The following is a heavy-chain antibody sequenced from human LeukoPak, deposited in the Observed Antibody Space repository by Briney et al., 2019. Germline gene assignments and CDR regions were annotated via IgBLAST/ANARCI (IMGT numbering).Heavy chain of an antibody. V-gene: IGHV3-73*01. D-gene: IGHD2-2*01. CDR3: TRREYCSSTSCLFDY. J-gene: IGHJ4*02. Sequence: PGGSLRLPCAASGFTFSGSAMHWVRQASGKGLEWVGRIRSKANSYATAYAASVKGRFTISRDDSKNTAYLQMNSLKTEDTAVYYCTRREYCSSTSCLFDYWGQGTLVTVSS. CDR1: GFTFSGSA. CDR2: IRSKANSYAT.